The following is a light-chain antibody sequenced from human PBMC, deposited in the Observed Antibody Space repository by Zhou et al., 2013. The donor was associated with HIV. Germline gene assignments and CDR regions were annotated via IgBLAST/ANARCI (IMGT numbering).Light chain of an antibody. CDR2: AAS. V-gene: IGKV1-39*01. Sequence: DIQMTQSPSSLSASVGDRVTITCRASQTISSYLNWYQQKPGKAPKLLIYAASSLQSGVPSRFSGSGSGTDFTLTIGSLQPEDFATYYCQQSHSSPAYTFGGGTQVEI. CDR3: QQSHSSPAYT. J-gene: IGKJ4*01. CDR1: QTISSY.